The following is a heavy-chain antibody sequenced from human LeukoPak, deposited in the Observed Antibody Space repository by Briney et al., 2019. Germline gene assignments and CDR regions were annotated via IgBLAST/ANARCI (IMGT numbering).Heavy chain of an antibody. CDR2: ISYDGSNK. V-gene: IGHV3-30-3*01. Sequence: GRSLRLSCAASGFTFSSYAMHWVRQAPGKGLEWVAVISYDGSNKYYADSVKGRFTISRDNSKNTLYLQMNSLRAEDTAVYYCAGGANFDYWGQGTLVTVSS. J-gene: IGHJ4*02. CDR1: GFTFSSYA. D-gene: IGHD3-16*01. CDR3: AGGANFDY.